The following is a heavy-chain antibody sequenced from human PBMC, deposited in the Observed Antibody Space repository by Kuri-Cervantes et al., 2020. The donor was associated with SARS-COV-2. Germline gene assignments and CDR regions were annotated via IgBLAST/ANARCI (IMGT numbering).Heavy chain of an antibody. D-gene: IGHD3-22*01. V-gene: IGHV3-23*03. J-gene: IGHJ4*02. CDR3: AKDQDYYDSSGQFEY. CDR1: GFSFSSYA. CDR2: IYSGGSST. Sequence: GESLKISCAASGFSFSSYAMSWVRQAPGKGLEWVSVIYSGGSSTYYADSVKGRFTISRDNSKNTLYLQMNSLRAEDTAVYYCAKDQDYYDSSGQFEYWGQGTLVTVSS.